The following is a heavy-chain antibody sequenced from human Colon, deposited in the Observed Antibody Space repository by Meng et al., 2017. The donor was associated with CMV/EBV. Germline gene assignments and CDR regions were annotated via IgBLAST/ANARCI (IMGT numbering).Heavy chain of an antibody. CDR1: GGSISSSSYY. Sequence: SETLSLTCTVSGGSISSSSYYWGWIRQPPGKGLEWIGSIYYSGSTYYNPSLKSRVTISVDTSKNQFSLKLSSVTAADTAVYYCARDGGELFWGQGTPVTVSS. CDR2: IYYSGST. V-gene: IGHV4-39*07. CDR3: ARDGGELF. J-gene: IGHJ4*02. D-gene: IGHD3-10*01.